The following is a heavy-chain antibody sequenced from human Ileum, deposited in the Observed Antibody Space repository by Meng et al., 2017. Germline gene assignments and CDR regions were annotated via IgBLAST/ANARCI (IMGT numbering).Heavy chain of an antibody. J-gene: IGHJ4*02. CDR1: GGSFSGYD. Sequence: RPQWGGGLLETSETLSPPCSVFGGSFSGYDGSWIRQTPGKGLEWIGEINHSGSTNNNPSLKSRVTISVDTSKNQFSLKLSSVTAADTAVYYCARVLEPVLVEFNYWGQGTLVTVSS. CDR2: INHSGST. CDR3: ARVLEPVLVEFNY. D-gene: IGHD1-14*01. V-gene: IGHV4-34*01.